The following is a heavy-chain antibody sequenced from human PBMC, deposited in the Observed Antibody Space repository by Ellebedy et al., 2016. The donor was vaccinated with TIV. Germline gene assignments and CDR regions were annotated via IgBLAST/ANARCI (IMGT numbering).Heavy chain of an antibody. CDR3: ARAVELLWFGGTGLGMDV. J-gene: IGHJ6*02. V-gene: IGHV3-33*01. D-gene: IGHD3-10*01. CDR2: IWYDGSNK. CDR1: GFTFSSYG. Sequence: GESLKISXAASGFTFSSYGMHWVRQAPGKGLEWVAVIWYDGSNKYYADSVKGRFTISRDNSKNTLYLQMNSLRAEDTAVYYCARAVELLWFGGTGLGMDVWGQGTTVTVSS.